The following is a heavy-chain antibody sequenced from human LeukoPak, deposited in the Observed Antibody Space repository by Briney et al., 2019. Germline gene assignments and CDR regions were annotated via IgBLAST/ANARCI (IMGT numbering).Heavy chain of an antibody. Sequence: SETLSLTCTVSGGSISSYYWSWIRQPAGKGREWIGRIYTSGSTNYNPSLKRRVAMSVDPSKNQFSLKLSSVTAADPAVYYCARSSWSSFDYWGQGTLVTVSS. CDR2: IYTSGST. J-gene: IGHJ4*02. D-gene: IGHD3-3*01. CDR3: ARSSWSSFDY. CDR1: GGSISSYY. V-gene: IGHV4-4*07.